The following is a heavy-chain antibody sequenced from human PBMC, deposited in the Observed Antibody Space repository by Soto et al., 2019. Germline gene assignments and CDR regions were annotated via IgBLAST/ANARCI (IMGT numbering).Heavy chain of an antibody. Sequence: GGSLRLSCAASGVTFSSYWMSWVRQAPGKGLEWVAIIKQDGSEKYYVDSVKGRFTISTDNAKNSLNLQMNSLGAEDMDVCSCARVRGDFWSGSHDPWGQGTLVTVSS. V-gene: IGHV3-7*01. CDR1: GVTFSSYW. J-gene: IGHJ5*02. CDR2: IKQDGSEK. D-gene: IGHD3-3*01. CDR3: ARVRGDFWSGSHDP.